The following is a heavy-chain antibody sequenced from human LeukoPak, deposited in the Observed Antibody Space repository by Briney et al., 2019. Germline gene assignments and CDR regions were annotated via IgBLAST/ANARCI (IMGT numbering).Heavy chain of an antibody. CDR3: AKQFGDYPFVDAFDI. CDR1: GFTFSSYA. CDR2: ISGSGGST. D-gene: IGHD4-17*01. J-gene: IGHJ3*02. V-gene: IGHV3-23*01. Sequence: HSGGSLRLSCAASGFTFSSYAMSWVRQAPGKGLEWVSAISGSGGSTYYADSVKGRFTISRDNSKNTLYLQMNSLRAEDTAVYYCAKQFGDYPFVDAFDIWGQGTMVTVSS.